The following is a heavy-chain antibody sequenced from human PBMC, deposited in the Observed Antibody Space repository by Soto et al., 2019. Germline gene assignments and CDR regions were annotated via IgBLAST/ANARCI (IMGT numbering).Heavy chain of an antibody. CDR2: INHSGST. J-gene: IGHJ4*02. CDR3: ARFVGARYYFDY. Sequence: LSLTCAVYGGSFSGYYWSWIRQPPGKGLEWIGEINHSGSTNYNPSLKSRVTISVDTSKNQFSLKLSSVTAADTAVYYCARFVGARYYFDYWGQGTLVTVSS. V-gene: IGHV4-34*01. D-gene: IGHD1-26*01. CDR1: GGSFSGYY.